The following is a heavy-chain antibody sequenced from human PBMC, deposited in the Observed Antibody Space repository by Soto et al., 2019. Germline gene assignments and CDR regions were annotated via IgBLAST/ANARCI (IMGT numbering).Heavy chain of an antibody. CDR1: GFTFSSYA. J-gene: IGHJ4*02. V-gene: IGHV3-30-3*01. CDR3: ARDGTDAYYYDSSGYYSWRRFDY. D-gene: IGHD3-22*01. CDR2: ISYDGSNK. Sequence: GGSLRLSCAASGFTFSSYAMHWVRQAPGKGLEWVAVISYDGSNKYYADSVKGRFTISRDNSKNTLYLQMNSLRAEDTAVYYCARDGTDAYYYDSSGYYSWRRFDYWGQGTLVTVSS.